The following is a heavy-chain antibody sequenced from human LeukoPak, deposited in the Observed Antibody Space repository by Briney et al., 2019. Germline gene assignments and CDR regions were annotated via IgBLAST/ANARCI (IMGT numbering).Heavy chain of an antibody. J-gene: IGHJ4*02. Sequence: PGGSLRLSCAASGFTFDDYGMSWVRQAPGKGLEWVSGINWNGGSTGYADSEKGRFTISRDNAKNSLYLQMNSLRAEDTALYYCAREAYCSGGSCYFDYWGQGTLVTVSS. CDR1: GFTFDDYG. V-gene: IGHV3-20*04. D-gene: IGHD2-15*01. CDR2: INWNGGST. CDR3: AREAYCSGGSCYFDY.